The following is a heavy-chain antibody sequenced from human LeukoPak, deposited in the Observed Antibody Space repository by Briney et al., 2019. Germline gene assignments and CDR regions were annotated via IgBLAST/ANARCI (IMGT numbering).Heavy chain of an antibody. CDR2: INHSGST. D-gene: IGHD2-8*02. J-gene: IGHJ3*02. CDR3: ARHGFLVLVDDAFDI. CDR1: GGSFSGYY. V-gene: IGHV4-34*01. Sequence: PSETLSLTCAVYGGSFSGYYWSWIRQPPGKGLEWIGEINHSGSTNYNPSLKSRVTISVDTSKNQFSLKLSSVTAADTAVYYCARHGFLVLVDDAFDIWGQGTMVTVSS.